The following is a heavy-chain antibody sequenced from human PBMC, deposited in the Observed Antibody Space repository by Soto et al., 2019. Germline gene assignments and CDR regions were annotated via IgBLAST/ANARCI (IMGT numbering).Heavy chain of an antibody. Sequence: QVHLVESGGGLVKPGGSLRLSCAASGFTFSDYYMSWIRQAPGKGLEWISYISSSGRTIYYADSVKCRFTISRDNAKNSMYLQMSSLRAEDTAVYYCARDRQDYESNWFDPWGKGTLVTVSS. D-gene: IGHD3-16*01. CDR1: GFTFSDYY. J-gene: IGHJ5*02. V-gene: IGHV3-11*01. CDR2: ISSSGRTI. CDR3: ARDRQDYESNWFDP.